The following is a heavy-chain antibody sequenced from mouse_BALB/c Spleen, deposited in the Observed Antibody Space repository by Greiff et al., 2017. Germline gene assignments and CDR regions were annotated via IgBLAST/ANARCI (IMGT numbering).Heavy chain of an antibody. Sequence: VKLMESGGGLVKPGGSLKLSCAASGFTFSSYAMSWVRQSPEKRLEWVAEISSGGSYTYYPDTVTGRFTISRDNAKNTLYLEMSSLRSEDTAMYYCARAGYYDYDGAWFAYWGQGTLVTVSA. CDR1: GFTFSSYA. D-gene: IGHD2-4*01. J-gene: IGHJ3*01. CDR2: ISSGGSYT. CDR3: ARAGYYDYDGAWFAY. V-gene: IGHV5-9-4*01.